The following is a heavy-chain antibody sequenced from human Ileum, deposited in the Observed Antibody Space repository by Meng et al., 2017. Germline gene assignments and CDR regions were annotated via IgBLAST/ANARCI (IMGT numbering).Heavy chain of an antibody. V-gene: IGHV3-30*04. CDR2: ITYDGSTK. CDR1: GFPFSSYA. CDR3: AREGGNSGNF. J-gene: IGHJ4*02. Sequence: QVQLVGSGGGVVQPGKSLRLSCAASGFPFSSYAMHWVRQAPGKGLEWVAVITYDGSTKFYADSVKGRFTISKDNSKDTLYLQMNSLRAEDTAVYYCAREGGNSGNFWGQGTLVTVSS. D-gene: IGHD4-23*01.